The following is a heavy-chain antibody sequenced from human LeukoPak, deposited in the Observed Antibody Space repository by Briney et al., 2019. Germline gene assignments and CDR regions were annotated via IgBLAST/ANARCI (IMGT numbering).Heavy chain of an antibody. CDR2: ISSSGSTI. J-gene: IGHJ6*02. D-gene: IGHD1-1*01. V-gene: IGHV3-48*03. CDR3: ARSHKSLERPCYYYYYGMDV. CDR1: GFTFSSYE. Sequence: GGSLRLTCAASGFTFSSYEMNWVRQAPGKGLEWVSYISSSGSTIYYADSVKGRFTISRDNAKNSLYLQMNSLRAEDTAVYYCARSHKSLERPCYYYYYGMDVWGQGTTVTVSS.